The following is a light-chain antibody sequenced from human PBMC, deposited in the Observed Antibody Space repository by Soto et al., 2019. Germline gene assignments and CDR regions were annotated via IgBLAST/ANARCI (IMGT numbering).Light chain of an antibody. CDR3: QHMRT. Sequence: DIQMTQSPSTLSASVGDRVTITCRASQSIINWLAWYQQRPGKAPNLLIYDASSLERGVPSRFSGSGFGTEFSLTISSLQPDDFGSYYCQHMRTVGQGTKVDI. CDR1: QSIINW. V-gene: IGKV1-5*01. J-gene: IGKJ1*01. CDR2: DAS.